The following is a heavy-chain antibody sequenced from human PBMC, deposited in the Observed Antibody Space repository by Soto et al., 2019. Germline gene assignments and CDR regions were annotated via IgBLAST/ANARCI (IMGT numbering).Heavy chain of an antibody. CDR2: IKQDGSQK. D-gene: IGHD3-3*01. J-gene: IGHJ6*02. Sequence: GGSLRVSCAASGFTFSTYSMTWVRQAPGKGLEWVANIKQDGSQKYYVDSVKGRFTISRDNTKNSLYLLMNSLRVEDTAVYYCARDSLLKSQPIYRYYYYGMDVWGQGTTVTVSS. CDR3: ARDSLLKSQPIYRYYYYGMDV. CDR1: GFTFSTYS. V-gene: IGHV3-7*03.